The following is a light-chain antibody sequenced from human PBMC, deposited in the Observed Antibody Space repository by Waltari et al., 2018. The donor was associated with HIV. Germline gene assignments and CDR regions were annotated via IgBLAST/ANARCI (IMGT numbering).Light chain of an antibody. CDR1: SSNIQSNY. CDR3: AVWDESLDGWL. J-gene: IGLJ3*02. CDR2: KDN. Sequence: QSELTQSPSASGPPGQRLTISCSGRSSNIQSNYVYWYKQFPGATPKVLIYKDNERPSGVPDRISGSKSGTSASLLISGLRSDDEADYYCAVWDESLDGWLFGGGTKLTVL. V-gene: IGLV1-47*01.